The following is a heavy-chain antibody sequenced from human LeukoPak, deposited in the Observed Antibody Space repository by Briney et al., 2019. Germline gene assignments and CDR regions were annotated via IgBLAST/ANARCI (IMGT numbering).Heavy chain of an antibody. CDR3: ARDDVAYCGTDCYWGAY. D-gene: IGHD2-21*02. CDR1: GFTFSSYA. Sequence: PGGSLRLSCAASGFTFSSYAMNWVRQAPGKGLEWVSAITGSGDRTYYADSVKGRFTISRDKSKDTLYLQMNSLRAEDTAVYYCARDDVAYCGTDCYWGAYWGQGTLVTVSS. J-gene: IGHJ4*02. CDR2: ITGSGDRT. V-gene: IGHV3-23*01.